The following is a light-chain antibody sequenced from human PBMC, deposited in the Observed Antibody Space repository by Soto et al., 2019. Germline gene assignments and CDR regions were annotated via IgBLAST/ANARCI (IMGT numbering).Light chain of an antibody. J-gene: IGKJ4*01. V-gene: IGKV1-9*01. CDR2: AAS. Sequence: DIQLTQSPSSLSASVRDRVTITCRASQGISTYLAWYQQKPGKAPKLLIYAASTLESGIPSRFSGSGSGTDFTLTISSLQPEDFATYYCQQLNSYPQVTFGGGTKVGIK. CDR3: QQLNSYPQVT. CDR1: QGISTY.